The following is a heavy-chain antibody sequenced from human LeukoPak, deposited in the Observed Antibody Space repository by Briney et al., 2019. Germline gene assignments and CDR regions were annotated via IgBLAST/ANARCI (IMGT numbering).Heavy chain of an antibody. Sequence: SVKVSCKASGGTFSSYAISWVRQAPGQGLEWMGRIIPIFGTANYAQKFQGRVTITTDESTSTAYMELSSLMSDDTAVYYCARDLVGGIWSAAFWGQGTLVTVS. D-gene: IGHD3-3*01. CDR3: ARDLVGGIWSAAF. V-gene: IGHV1-69*05. CDR2: IIPIFGTA. CDR1: GGTFSSYA. J-gene: IGHJ4*02.